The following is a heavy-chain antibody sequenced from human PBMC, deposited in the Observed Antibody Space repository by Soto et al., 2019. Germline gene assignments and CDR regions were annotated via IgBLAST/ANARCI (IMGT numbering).Heavy chain of an antibody. CDR2: ISYDGSNT. J-gene: IGHJ4*02. CDR3: ERDSLNGARLGS. D-gene: IGHD3-9*01. CDR1: GFTFSSYA. Sequence: GFLILSCAASGFTFSSYAMHWVLQAPGKGLEWVAVISYDGSNTYYADSVKGRFTISRDNSKNTLYLQMNSLRAEDTAVYYCERDSLNGARLGSWGQGTLVTVSS. V-gene: IGHV3-30-3*01.